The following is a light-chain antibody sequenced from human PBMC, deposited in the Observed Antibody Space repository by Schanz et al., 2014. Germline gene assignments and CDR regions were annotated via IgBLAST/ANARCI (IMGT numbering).Light chain of an antibody. CDR3: QQYHTSRT. J-gene: IGKJ1*01. CDR2: GAS. Sequence: EIVMTQSPATLSVSPGERATLSCRASQGVSSNLAWYQQKPGQAPRLLIYGASNRATGIATRFSGSGFGTEFTLTISGLQSEDFAIYYCQQYHTSRTFSQGTKVEI. CDR1: QGVSSN. V-gene: IGKV3-15*01.